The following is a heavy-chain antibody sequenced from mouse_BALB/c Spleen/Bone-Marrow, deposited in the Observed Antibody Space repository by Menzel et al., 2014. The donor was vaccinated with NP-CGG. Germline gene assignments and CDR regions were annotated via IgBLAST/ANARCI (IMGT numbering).Heavy chain of an antibody. J-gene: IGHJ3*01. Sequence: EVMLVESGGGLVQPGGSLNLSCAASGFDFSRYWMSWARQAPGKGQEWIGEINPGSSTINYTPSLKDKFVISRDNAKNTLYLQMSEVRSEDTALYYCARQNYGFAYRGQGTLVTVSA. D-gene: IGHD1-1*02. CDR1: GFDFSRYW. CDR2: INPGSSTI. V-gene: IGHV4-2*02. CDR3: ARQNYGFAY.